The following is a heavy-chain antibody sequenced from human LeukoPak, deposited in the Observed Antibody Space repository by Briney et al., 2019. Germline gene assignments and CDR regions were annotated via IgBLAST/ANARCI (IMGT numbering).Heavy chain of an antibody. D-gene: IGHD4-23*01. CDR1: GGTFSSYA. CDR3: ARHGKEIYFDY. J-gene: IGHJ4*02. CDR2: IIPIFGTA. Sequence: SVKVSCKASGGTFSSYAISWMRQAPGQGLEWMGGIIPIFGTANYAQKFQGRVTITADKSTSTAYMELSSLRSDDTAVYFCARHGKEIYFDYWGQGTLVTVSS. V-gene: IGHV1-69*06.